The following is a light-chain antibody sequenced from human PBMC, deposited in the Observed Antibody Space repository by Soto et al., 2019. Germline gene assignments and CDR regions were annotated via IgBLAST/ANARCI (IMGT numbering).Light chain of an antibody. CDR3: SSYGGSNNYV. J-gene: IGLJ1*01. CDR1: SSDVGGYNY. Sequence: QSALTQPPSASGSPGQSVTISCTGTSSDVGGYNYVSWYQQHPGKAPKLMIYEVSERPSGVPDRFSGSKSGNTASLTVSGLRAEDEADYYCSSYGGSNNYVFGTGTKLTVL. V-gene: IGLV2-8*01. CDR2: EVS.